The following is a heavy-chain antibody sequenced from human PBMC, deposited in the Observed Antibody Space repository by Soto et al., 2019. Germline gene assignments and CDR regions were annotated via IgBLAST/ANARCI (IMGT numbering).Heavy chain of an antibody. J-gene: IGHJ4*02. CDR2: ISWNSDTI. D-gene: IGHD1-26*01. Sequence: PGGSLRLSCGASGFTFDNYAIHWVRQAPGKGLEWVSGISWNSDTIGYADSVKGRFTISRDNAKKSVYLQMNSLRAEDTALYYCAKAIPPGSYYSAVDFWGQGSLVTVSS. V-gene: IGHV3-9*01. CDR1: GFTFDNYA. CDR3: AKAIPPGSYYSAVDF.